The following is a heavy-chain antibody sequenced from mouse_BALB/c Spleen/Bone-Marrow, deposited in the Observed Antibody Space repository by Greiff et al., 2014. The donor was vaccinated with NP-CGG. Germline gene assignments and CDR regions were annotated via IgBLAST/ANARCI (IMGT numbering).Heavy chain of an antibody. CDR3: ARYGYYDAMDY. J-gene: IGHJ4*01. Sequence: EVQLVESGGGLVQPGGSRKLSCAASGFTFSSFRMHWVRQAPEKGLEWVAYISSGSSTIYYADTVKGRFTISRDNPKNTLFLQMTSLRSEDTAMYYCARYGYYDAMDYWGQGTSVTVSS. D-gene: IGHD2-2*01. CDR1: GFTFSSFR. CDR2: ISSGSSTI. V-gene: IGHV5-17*02.